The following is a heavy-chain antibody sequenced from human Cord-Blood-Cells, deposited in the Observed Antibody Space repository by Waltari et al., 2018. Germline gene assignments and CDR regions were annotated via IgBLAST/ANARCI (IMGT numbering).Heavy chain of an antibody. J-gene: IGHJ5*02. CDR3: ARLTVVTPELWFDP. Sequence: QVQLVQSGAEVKKPGSSVKVSCKASGGTFSSDAISWVRQAPGQVLEWMGGIIPIFGTANYAQKFQGRVTITADKSTSTVYMELSSLRSEDTAVYYCARLTVVTPELWFDPWGQGTLVTVSS. CDR2: IIPIFGTA. V-gene: IGHV1-69*06. D-gene: IGHD2-21*02. CDR1: GGTFSSDA.